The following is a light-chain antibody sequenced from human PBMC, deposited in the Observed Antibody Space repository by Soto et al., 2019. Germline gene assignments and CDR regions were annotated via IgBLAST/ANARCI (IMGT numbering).Light chain of an antibody. CDR1: QNVLYSSNNKNY. CDR3: QQYYSIPLT. Sequence: DIVMTQSPDSLAVSLGERATINCKSSQNVLYSSNNKNYLAWYQQKPGQPPKLLIYWASTRESGVPDRFSGSGSGTDFTLTISSPQAEDVAVYYCQQYYSIPLTFGPGTKVDV. J-gene: IGKJ3*01. CDR2: WAS. V-gene: IGKV4-1*01.